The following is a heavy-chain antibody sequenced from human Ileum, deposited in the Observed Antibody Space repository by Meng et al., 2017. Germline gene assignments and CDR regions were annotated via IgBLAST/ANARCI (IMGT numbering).Heavy chain of an antibody. CDR1: GFTFSSYA. CDR3: ARQAYCGGDCYSDAFDI. CDR2: ISYDGSNK. J-gene: IGHJ3*02. Sequence: GGSLRLSCAASGFTFSSYAMHWVRQAPGKGLEWVAVISYDGSNKYYADSVKGRFTISRDNSKNTLYLQMNSLRAEDTAVYYCARQAYCGGDCYSDAFDIWGQGTRVTGSS. D-gene: IGHD2-21*02. V-gene: IGHV3-30*04.